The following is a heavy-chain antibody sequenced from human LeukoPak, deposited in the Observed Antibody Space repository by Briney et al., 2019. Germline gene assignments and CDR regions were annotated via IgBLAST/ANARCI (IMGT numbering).Heavy chain of an antibody. D-gene: IGHD5-18*01. CDR1: GGSISTYY. CDR3: ARDRGYSYGSVHYGMDV. Sequence: ASETLSLTCTVSGGSISTYYWSWIRQPPGKGLEWIGYIYYSGSTNYNPSLKSRVTISVDTSKNQFSLKLSSVTAADTAVYYCARDRGYSYGSVHYGMDVWGQGTTVTVSS. CDR2: IYYSGST. V-gene: IGHV4-59*01. J-gene: IGHJ6*02.